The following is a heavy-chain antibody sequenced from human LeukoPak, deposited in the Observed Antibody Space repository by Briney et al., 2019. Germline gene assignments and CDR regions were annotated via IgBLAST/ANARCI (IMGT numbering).Heavy chain of an antibody. V-gene: IGHV3-23*01. CDR3: AKDQYCSGGSCYRNRFDP. CDR1: GFTFISYA. D-gene: IGHD2-15*01. CDR2: ISGSGGST. J-gene: IGHJ5*02. Sequence: GGSLRLSCAASGFTFISYAMIWVRQAPGKGLEWVSAISGSGGSTYYADSGKGRFTISRDNSKNTLYLQMNSLRAEDTAVYYCAKDQYCSGGSCYRNRFDPWGQGTLVTVSS.